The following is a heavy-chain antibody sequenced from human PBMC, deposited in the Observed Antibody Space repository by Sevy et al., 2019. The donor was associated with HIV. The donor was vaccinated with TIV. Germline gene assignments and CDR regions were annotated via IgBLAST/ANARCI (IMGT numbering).Heavy chain of an antibody. J-gene: IGHJ4*02. CDR2: IRFDGSKE. CDR1: GFAFSSYA. Sequence: QLGGPLRLSCAASGFAFSSYAMHWVRQAPGKGLKWVAFIRFDGSKEYYLDSVRGRFTISRDDSKNTLHLQMNRLRTEDTAVYVCAKDSSGGDVFLDYWGQGTLVTVSS. V-gene: IGHV3-30*02. CDR3: AKDSSGGDVFLDY. D-gene: IGHD2-21*01.